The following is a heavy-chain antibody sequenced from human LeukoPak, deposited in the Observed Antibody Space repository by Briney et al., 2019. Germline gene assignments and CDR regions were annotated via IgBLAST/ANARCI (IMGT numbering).Heavy chain of an antibody. CDR2: IYSGDDT. D-gene: IGHD3-3*01. V-gene: IGHV3-66*01. CDR3: ARERAIDDFWSGYLYYMDV. Sequence: PGGSLRLSCAASGFTVSSNYMNWVRQAPGKGLEWVSIIYSGDDTYYADSVKGRFTISRDNAKNSLYLQMNSLRAEDTAVYYCARERAIDDFWSGYLYYMDVWGKGTTVTVSS. CDR1: GFTVSSNY. J-gene: IGHJ6*03.